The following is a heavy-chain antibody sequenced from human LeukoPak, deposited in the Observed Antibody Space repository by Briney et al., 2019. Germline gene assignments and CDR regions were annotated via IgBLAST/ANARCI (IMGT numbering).Heavy chain of an antibody. CDR2: ISGSGGST. V-gene: IGHV3-23*01. J-gene: IGHJ4*02. Sequence: GGSLRLSCAASGFTFSSYAMSWVRQAPGKGLELVSAISGSGGSTYYADSVKGRFTISRDNSKNTLYLEMNSLRAEDTAVYYCANTPLIHYFDYWGQGTLVTVSS. CDR3: ANTPLIHYFDY. CDR1: GFTFSSYA.